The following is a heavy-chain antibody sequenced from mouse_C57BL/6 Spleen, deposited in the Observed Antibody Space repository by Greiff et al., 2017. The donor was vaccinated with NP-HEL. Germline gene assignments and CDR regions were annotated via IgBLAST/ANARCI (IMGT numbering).Heavy chain of an antibody. CDR2: ISSGGDYI. D-gene: IGHD2-1*01. CDR1: GFTFSSYA. V-gene: IGHV5-9-1*02. CDR3: TRGGYGNYYSYWYFDV. Sequence: EVQVVESGEGLVKPGGSLKLSCAASGFTFSSYAMSWVRQTPEKRLEWVAYISSGGDYIYYADTVKGRFTISRDNARNTLYLQMSSLKSEDTAMYYCTRGGYGNYYSYWYFDVWGTGTTVTVSS. J-gene: IGHJ1*03.